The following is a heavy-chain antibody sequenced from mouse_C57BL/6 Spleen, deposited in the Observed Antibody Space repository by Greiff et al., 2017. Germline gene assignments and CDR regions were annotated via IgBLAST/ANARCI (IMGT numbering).Heavy chain of an antibody. D-gene: IGHD3-2*02. V-gene: IGHV1-61*01. CDR2: IYPSDSET. J-gene: IGHJ3*01. CDR1: GYTFTSYW. Sequence: VQLQQPGAELVRPGSSVKLSCKASGYTFTSYWMDWVKQRPGQGLEWIGNIYPSDSETHYNQKFKDKATLTVDKSSSTAYMQLSSLTSEDSAVYYWARQDSSGYEYWGQGTLATVSA. CDR3: ARQDSSGYEY.